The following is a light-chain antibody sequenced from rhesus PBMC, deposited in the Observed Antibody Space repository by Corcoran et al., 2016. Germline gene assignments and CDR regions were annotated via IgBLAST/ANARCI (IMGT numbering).Light chain of an antibody. Sequence: DVRMTQSPSSLSASVGDTVTITCRASQGISNSLNWFQQKPGKAPKRLIFAASSLGSGVPSRFSGSGAGTDFTLTISSLHPEDFAVYYCLQHNSYPVPFDGGSKVEL. V-gene: IGKV1-28*03. J-gene: IGKJ4*01. CDR2: AAS. CDR3: LQHNSYPVP. CDR1: QGISNS.